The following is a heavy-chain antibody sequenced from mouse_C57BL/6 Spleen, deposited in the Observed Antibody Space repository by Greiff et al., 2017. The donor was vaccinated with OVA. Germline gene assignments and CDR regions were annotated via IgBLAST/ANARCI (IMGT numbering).Heavy chain of an antibody. CDR2: ISDGGSYT. CDR3: ARDRRGFFYAMDY. V-gene: IGHV5-4*01. Sequence: EVQVVESGGGLVKPGGSLKLSCAASGFTFSSYAMSWVRQTPEKRLEWVATISDGGSYTYYPDNVKGRFTISRDNAKNNLYLQMSHLKSEDTAMYYCARDRRGFFYAMDYWGQGTSVTVSS. CDR1: GFTFSSYA. J-gene: IGHJ4*01.